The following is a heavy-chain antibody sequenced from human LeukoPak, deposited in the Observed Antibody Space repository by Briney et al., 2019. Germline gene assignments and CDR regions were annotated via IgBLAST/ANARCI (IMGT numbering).Heavy chain of an antibody. CDR2: INPNSGGT. Sequence: ASVQVSCKASGYTFTGYYMHWMGQAPGQRLEWMGWINPNSGGTNYAQKFQGRVTMTRDTSISTAYMELSRLRSDDTAVYYCARLSSSWYVFDYWGQGTLVTVSS. D-gene: IGHD6-13*01. J-gene: IGHJ4*02. CDR1: GYTFTGYY. CDR3: ARLSSSWYVFDY. V-gene: IGHV1-2*02.